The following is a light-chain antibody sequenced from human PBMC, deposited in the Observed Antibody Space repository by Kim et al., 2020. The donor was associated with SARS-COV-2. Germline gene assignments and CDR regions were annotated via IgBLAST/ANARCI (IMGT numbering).Light chain of an antibody. V-gene: IGLV1-51*01. Sequence: GRKVTISWSGSNSNIGNNYVSWYQHHPGAAPKLLIYDNDKRPSGIPDRFSSSKSGTSATLGITGLQTGDEAYYYCGTWDSSLSAVVFGGGTKLTVL. CDR2: DND. J-gene: IGLJ2*01. CDR1: NSNIGNNY. CDR3: GTWDSSLSAVV.